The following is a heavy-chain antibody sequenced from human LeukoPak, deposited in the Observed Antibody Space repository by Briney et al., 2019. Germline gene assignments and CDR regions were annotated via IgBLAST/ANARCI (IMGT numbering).Heavy chain of an antibody. Sequence: ASVKVSCKASGYTFTSYDINWVRQATGQGHEWMGWMNPNSGNIGYAQKFQGRVTMTRNTSISTAYMELSSLRSEDTAVYYCARGSSLTMIVVVITPFDYWGQGTLVTVSS. D-gene: IGHD3-22*01. CDR3: ARGSSLTMIVVVITPFDY. J-gene: IGHJ4*02. CDR1: GYTFTSYD. V-gene: IGHV1-8*01. CDR2: MNPNSGNI.